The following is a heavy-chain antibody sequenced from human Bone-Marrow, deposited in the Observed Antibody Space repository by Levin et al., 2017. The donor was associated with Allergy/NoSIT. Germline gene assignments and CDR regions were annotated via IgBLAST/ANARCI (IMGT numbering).Heavy chain of an antibody. CDR1: GSNLNNYA. CDR3: ARDMYTSTWLDYFGLDV. D-gene: IGHD6-13*01. Sequence: RAGGSLRLSCAASGSNLNNYAMHWVRQAPGRGLEWVAVISYDGSTKYYADSVKGRFTISRDNSKNTLFLEMKSLRVDDTALYSCARDMYTSTWLDYFGLDVWGRGTTVTVSS. CDR2: ISYDGSTK. V-gene: IGHV3-30*04. J-gene: IGHJ6*02.